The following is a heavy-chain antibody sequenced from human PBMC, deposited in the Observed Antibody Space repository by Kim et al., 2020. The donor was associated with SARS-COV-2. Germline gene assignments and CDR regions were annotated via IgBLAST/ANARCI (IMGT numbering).Heavy chain of an antibody. Sequence: GGSLRLSCAASGFTFSSYGMHWVRQAPGKGLEWVAVISYDGSNKYYADSVKGRFTISRDNSKNTLYLQMNSLRAEDTAVYYCAKSTSGTAAGPRYFDYWGQGTLVTVSS. CDR2: ISYDGSNK. J-gene: IGHJ4*02. V-gene: IGHV3-30*18. CDR3: AKSTSGTAAGPRYFDY. CDR1: GFTFSSYG. D-gene: IGHD6-19*01.